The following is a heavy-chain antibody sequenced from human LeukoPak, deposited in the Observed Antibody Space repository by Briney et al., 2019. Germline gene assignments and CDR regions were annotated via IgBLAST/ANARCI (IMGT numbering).Heavy chain of an antibody. CDR2: IYQSGST. D-gene: IGHD5-18*01. Sequence: PSETLSLTCTVSGGSISSGAYSWSWTRQPPGKGLEWIGYIYQSGSTYYNPSLKSRVTISVDRSKNQFSLKLSSVTAADTAVYYCARSSEELGYIYGFLHDAFDIWGQGTMVTVSS. J-gene: IGHJ3*02. CDR3: ARSSEELGYIYGFLHDAFDI. CDR1: GGSISSGAYS. V-gene: IGHV4-30-2*01.